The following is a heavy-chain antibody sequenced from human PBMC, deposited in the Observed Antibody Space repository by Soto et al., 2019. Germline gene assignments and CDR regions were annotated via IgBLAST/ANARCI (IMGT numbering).Heavy chain of an antibody. J-gene: IGHJ4*02. Sequence: EVQLVESGGGLTQPGGSLRLSCVVSGFIVSSSHMIWVRQAPGKGLEGVSILYNHGKTNYVDSVKGRFTITSDNAKNTVYLQMTSLSVEDTAVYYCARLTEAERHWGQGALVTVSS. CDR1: GFIVSSSH. D-gene: IGHD1-1*01. CDR3: ARLTEAERH. V-gene: IGHV3-53*01. CDR2: LYNHGKT.